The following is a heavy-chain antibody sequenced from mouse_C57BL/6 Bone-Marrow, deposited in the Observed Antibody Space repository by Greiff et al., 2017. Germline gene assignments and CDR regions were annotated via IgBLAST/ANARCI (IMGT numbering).Heavy chain of an antibody. CDR2: ISSGGSYT. J-gene: IGHJ2*01. CDR1: GFTFSSYG. D-gene: IGHD2-3*01. CDR3: ARRRVGWVLYCDY. Sequence: EVQGVESGGDLVKPGGSLKLSCAASGFTFSSYGMSWVRQTPDKMLECVATISSGGSYTYYPDRVKGRFTISRDNAKNTRYMQMSSLKSEDTAMYYCARRRVGWVLYCDYWGQGTTLTDSS. V-gene: IGHV5-6*01.